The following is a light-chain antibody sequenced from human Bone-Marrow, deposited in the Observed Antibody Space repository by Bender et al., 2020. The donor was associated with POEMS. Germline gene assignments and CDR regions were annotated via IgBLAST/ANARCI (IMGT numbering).Light chain of an antibody. CDR2: HNS. Sequence: SYELTQPPSVSVSPGQTASITCSGDKLGDKYASWYQQKPGQSPVLVMYHNSKRPSGIPEGFSGSNSGNTATLTISGTQPMDEADYYCQAWDSSTVVFGGGTKLTVL. CDR1: KLGDKY. CDR3: QAWDSSTVV. J-gene: IGLJ2*01. V-gene: IGLV3-1*01.